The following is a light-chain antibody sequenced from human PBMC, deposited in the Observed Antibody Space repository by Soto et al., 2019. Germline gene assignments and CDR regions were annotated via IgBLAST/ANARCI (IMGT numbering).Light chain of an antibody. CDR1: QSVSSSY. V-gene: IGKV3D-20*02. CDR2: DAS. J-gene: IGKJ4*01. CDR3: QQRINWPLT. Sequence: EIVLTQSPGTLSLSPGERATLSCRASQSVSSSYLAWYQQKPGQAPRLLIYDASNRATGIPARFIGSGSGTDFTLTIGGLEPEDSAVYYCQQRINWPLTFGGGTKVDI.